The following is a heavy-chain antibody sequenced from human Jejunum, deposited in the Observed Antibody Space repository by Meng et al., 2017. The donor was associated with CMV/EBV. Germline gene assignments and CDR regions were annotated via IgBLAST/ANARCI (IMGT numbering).Heavy chain of an antibody. D-gene: IGHD2-21*02. V-gene: IGHV3-21*01. CDR2: ITSSSTYI. CDR1: GFTFRTYT. J-gene: IGHJ4*02. Sequence: AASGFTFRTYTRTWVRQAPGKGLEWVSSITSSSTYIYYADSVKGRFTISRDNAKNSLYLQMNSLRAEDTAVYYCARDYRTGDGSGWGQGTRVTVSS. CDR3: ARDYRTGDGSG.